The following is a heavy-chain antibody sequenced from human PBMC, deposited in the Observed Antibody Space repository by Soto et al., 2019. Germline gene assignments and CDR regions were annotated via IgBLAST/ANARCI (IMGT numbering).Heavy chain of an antibody. CDR2: ISAYNGNT. V-gene: IGHV1-18*01. J-gene: IGHJ3*02. CDR1: GYTFTSYG. Sequence: ASVKVSCKASGYTFTSYGISWVRQAPGQGLEWMGWISAYNGNTNYAQKLQGRVTMTTDTSTSTAYMELRSLRSDDTAVYYCARDPRYCSSTSCPENDAFDIWGQGTMVTVS. CDR3: ARDPRYCSSTSCPENDAFDI. D-gene: IGHD2-2*01.